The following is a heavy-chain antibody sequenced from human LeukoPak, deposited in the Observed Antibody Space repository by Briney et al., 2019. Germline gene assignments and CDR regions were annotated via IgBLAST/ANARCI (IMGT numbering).Heavy chain of an antibody. Sequence: PSETLSLTCAVYGGSFSGYYWSWIRQPPGKGLEWIGEINHSGSTNYNPSLKSRVTISVDTSKNQFSLKLSSVTAADTAVYYCARGYCSSTSCYADGAFDIWGQGTMVTVSS. D-gene: IGHD2-2*01. V-gene: IGHV4-34*01. J-gene: IGHJ3*02. CDR3: ARGYCSSTSCYADGAFDI. CDR1: GGSFSGYY. CDR2: INHSGST.